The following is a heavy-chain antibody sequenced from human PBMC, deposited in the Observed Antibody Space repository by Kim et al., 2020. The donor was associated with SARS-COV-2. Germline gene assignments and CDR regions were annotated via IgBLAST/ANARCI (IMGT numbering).Heavy chain of an antibody. CDR2: IKQDGSEK. D-gene: IGHD6-19*01. CDR1: GFTFSSYW. J-gene: IGHJ6*02. V-gene: IGHV3-7*03. Sequence: GGSLRLSCAASGFTFSSYWMSWVRQAPGKGLEWVANIKQDGSEKYYVDSVKGRFTISRDNAKNSLYLQMNSLRAEDTAVYYCARVEAGSSGWLYYYYGMDVWGQGTTVTVSS. CDR3: ARVEAGSSGWLYYYYGMDV.